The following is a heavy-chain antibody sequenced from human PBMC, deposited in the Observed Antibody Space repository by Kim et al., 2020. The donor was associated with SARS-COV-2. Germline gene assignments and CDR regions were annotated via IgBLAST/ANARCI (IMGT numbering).Heavy chain of an antibody. CDR2: ISPFNGDT. CDR1: GYTFTNYN. V-gene: IGHV1-18*04. Sequence: ASVKVSCKASGYTFTNYNINWVRQAPGQGLEWMGWISPFNGDTYYVQNLQGRVTMTADTSTSTASMELRSLRSDDTAIYYCAREFSDASGHYCDYWGQGTRVTVSS. CDR3: AREFSDASGHYCDY. J-gene: IGHJ4*02. D-gene: IGHD2-15*01.